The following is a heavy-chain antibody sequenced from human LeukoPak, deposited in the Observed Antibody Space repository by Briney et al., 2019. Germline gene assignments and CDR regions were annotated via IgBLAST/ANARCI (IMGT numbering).Heavy chain of an antibody. Sequence: GRSLRLSCAASGFTFSSYGMHWVRQAPGKGLEWVAVIWYDGSNKYYADSVKGRFTISRDNSKNTLYLQMNSLRAEDTAVYYCAKDPNYYDSSGFMDVWAKGPRSPSP. D-gene: IGHD3-22*01. CDR2: IWYDGSNK. V-gene: IGHV3-33*06. J-gene: IGHJ6*03. CDR3: AKDPNYYDSSGFMDV. CDR1: GFTFSSYG.